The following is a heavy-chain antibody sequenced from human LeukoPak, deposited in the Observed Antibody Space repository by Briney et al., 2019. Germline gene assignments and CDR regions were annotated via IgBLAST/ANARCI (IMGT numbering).Heavy chain of an antibody. CDR3: ARQNRYGTGWPSDAFDT. D-gene: IGHD6-19*01. V-gene: IGHV1-69*13. CDR1: GGTFSSYA. CDR2: IIPILGTA. Sequence: SVKVSCKASGGTFSSYAISWVRQAPGQGLEWMGGIIPILGTANYAQKFQGRVTITADESTSTAYMELSSLRSEDTAVYYCARQNRYGTGWPSDAFDTWGQGTMVTVSS. J-gene: IGHJ3*02.